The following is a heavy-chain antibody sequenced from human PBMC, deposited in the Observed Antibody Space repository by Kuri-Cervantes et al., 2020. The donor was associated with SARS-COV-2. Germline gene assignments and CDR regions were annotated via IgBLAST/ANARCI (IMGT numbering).Heavy chain of an antibody. J-gene: IGHJ4*02. CDR3: AKDSLHY. V-gene: IGHV3-30*02. Sequence: GESLKISCAASGFTFSSYGMHWVRQAPGKGLEWVAFIRYDGSNKYYAGSVKGRFTISRDNSKSTLYLQMNSLRAEDTAVYYRAKDSLHYWGQGTLVTVSS. CDR1: GFTFSSYG. CDR2: IRYDGSNK.